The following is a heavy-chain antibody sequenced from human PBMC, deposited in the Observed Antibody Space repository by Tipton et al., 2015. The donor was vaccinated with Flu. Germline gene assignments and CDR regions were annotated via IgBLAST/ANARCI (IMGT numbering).Heavy chain of an antibody. Sequence: TLSLTCTVSGDSMRSDYFWGWIRQAPGKGLEWIGNIHYSGSPHYNPSLKSRVTISVDTSKNQFSLRLSSVTAADTAVYYCARAGDSRGTSFDYWGQGTLVTVSS. CDR1: GDSMRSDYF. D-gene: IGHD2-21*02. CDR3: ARAGDSRGTSFDY. V-gene: IGHV4-38-2*02. J-gene: IGHJ4*02. CDR2: IHYSGSP.